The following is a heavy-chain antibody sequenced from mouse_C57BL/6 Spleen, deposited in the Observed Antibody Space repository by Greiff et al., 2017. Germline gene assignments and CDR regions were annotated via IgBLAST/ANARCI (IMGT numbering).Heavy chain of an antibody. J-gene: IGHJ2*01. CDR3: ARGRPSSYYVDY. Sequence: DVHLVESGGGLVKPGGSLKLSCAASGFTFSDYGMHWVRQAPEKGLEWVAYISSGSSTIYYADTVKGRFTIARDNAKNTLFLQMTSLRSEDTAMYYCARGRPSSYYVDYWGQGTTLTVSS. CDR1: GFTFSDYG. V-gene: IGHV5-17*01. CDR2: ISSGSSTI.